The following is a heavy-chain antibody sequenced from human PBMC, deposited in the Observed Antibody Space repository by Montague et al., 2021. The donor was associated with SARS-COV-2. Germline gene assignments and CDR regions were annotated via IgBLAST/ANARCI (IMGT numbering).Heavy chain of an antibody. J-gene: IGHJ4*02. V-gene: IGHV2-70*01. Sequence: PALVKPTQTLTLTCTFSGFSLSTSGMCVSWIRQPPGKALEWLTLIDWDEDKYHSTSLKTRLTISKDTSKNQVVLTMTNMDPVDTATYYCARSYGTTVVTRAFDYWGQGTLVTVSS. D-gene: IGHD4-23*01. CDR2: IDWDEDK. CDR1: GFSLSTSGMC. CDR3: ARSYGTTVVTRAFDY.